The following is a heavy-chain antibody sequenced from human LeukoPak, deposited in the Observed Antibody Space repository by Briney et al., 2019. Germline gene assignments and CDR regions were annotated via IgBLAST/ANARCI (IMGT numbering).Heavy chain of an antibody. D-gene: IGHD4-17*01. CDR2: INPNNDNT. Sequence: ASAKVSCKASGYTFSSYGISWVRQAPGQGLEWVGWINPNNDNTNYAEKLQGRVTVTTDTSTSTAYMELRSLRYDDTAVYYCARDRSDSGDYILLDSWGQGTLVIVSS. CDR1: GYTFSSYG. V-gene: IGHV1-18*01. CDR3: ARDRSDSGDYILLDS. J-gene: IGHJ4*02.